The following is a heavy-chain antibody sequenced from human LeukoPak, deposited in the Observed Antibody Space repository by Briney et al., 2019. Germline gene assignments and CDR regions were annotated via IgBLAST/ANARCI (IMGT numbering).Heavy chain of an antibody. V-gene: IGHV1-8*01. Sequence: ASVKVSCKASGYTFTSYDINWVRQATGQGLEWMGWMNPNSGNTGYAQKFQGRVTMTRNTSISTAYTELSSLRSEDTAVYYCARGGNYDFWSGLSRSYYYYYMDVWGKGTTVTVSS. CDR2: MNPNSGNT. CDR1: GYTFTSYD. J-gene: IGHJ6*03. CDR3: ARGGNYDFWSGLSRSYYYYYMDV. D-gene: IGHD3-3*01.